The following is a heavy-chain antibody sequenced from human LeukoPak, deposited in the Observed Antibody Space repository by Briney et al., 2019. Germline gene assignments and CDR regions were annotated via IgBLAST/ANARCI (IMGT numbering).Heavy chain of an antibody. CDR2: IYYSGST. D-gene: IGHD6-25*01. Sequence: SETLSLTCTVSGGSISSSSYYWGWIRQPPGKGLEWIGSIYYSGSTYYNPSLKSRVTISVDTSKNQFSLKLSSVTAADTAVYFCARVRFDRSLNLGPNSSDGNWFDPWGQGTLVTVSS. J-gene: IGHJ5*02. V-gene: IGHV4-39*07. CDR1: GGSISSSSYY. CDR3: ARVRFDRSLNLGPNSSDGNWFDP.